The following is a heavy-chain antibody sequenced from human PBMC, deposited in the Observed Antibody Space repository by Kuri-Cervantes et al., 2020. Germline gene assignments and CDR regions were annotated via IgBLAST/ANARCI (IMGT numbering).Heavy chain of an antibody. CDR2: IWYDGSNK. V-gene: IGHV3-33*01. CDR1: GFTFSSYG. Sequence: GGSLRLSCAASGFTFSSYGMHWVRQAPGKGLEWVAVIWYDGSNKYYADSVKGRFTISRDNSKNTLYLQMNSLKTDDTAVYYCTTLGVAWGQGTLVTVSS. D-gene: IGHD3-10*01. J-gene: IGHJ4*02. CDR3: TTLGVA.